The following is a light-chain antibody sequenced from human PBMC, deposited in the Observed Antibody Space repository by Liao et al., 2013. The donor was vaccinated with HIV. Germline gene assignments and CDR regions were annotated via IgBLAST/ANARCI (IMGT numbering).Light chain of an antibody. Sequence: SYVLTQPPSVTVAPGKTATVTCGGDNIGSRSVHWYQHKPGQAPVLVIYADTVRPSGIPERFSGSNSGNTANMTISGTQAMDEADYYCQAWDSSTANVVFGGGTKLTVL. J-gene: IGLJ2*01. CDR3: QAWDSSTANVV. CDR1: NIGSRS. CDR2: ADT. V-gene: IGLV3-21*01.